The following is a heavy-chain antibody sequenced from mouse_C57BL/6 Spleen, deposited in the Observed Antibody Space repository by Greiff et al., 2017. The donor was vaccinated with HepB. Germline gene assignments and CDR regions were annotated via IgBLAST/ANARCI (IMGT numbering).Heavy chain of an antibody. CDR3: ARHLKLGLDY. D-gene: IGHD4-1*01. V-gene: IGHV5-9*01. CDR2: ISGGGGNT. CDR1: GFTFSSYT. Sequence: EVKLMESGGGLVKPGGSLKLSCAASGFTFSSYTMSWVRQTPEKRLEWVATISGGGGNTYYPDSVKGRFTISRDNAKNTLYLQMSSLRSEDTALYYCARHLKLGLDYWGQGTTLTVSS. J-gene: IGHJ2*01.